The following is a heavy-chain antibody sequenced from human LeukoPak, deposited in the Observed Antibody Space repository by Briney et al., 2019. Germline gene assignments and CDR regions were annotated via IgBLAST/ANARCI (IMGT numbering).Heavy chain of an antibody. D-gene: IGHD4-17*01. CDR1: GFTVSSNY. Sequence: GGSLRLSCAASGFTVSSNYMSWVRQAPGKGLEWVSVIYSGGSTYYADSVKGRFTISRDNSKNTLYLQMNSLRAEDTAVYYCARTTVTSGDFDYWGQGTLVTVSS. CDR2: IYSGGST. J-gene: IGHJ4*02. V-gene: IGHV3-66*01. CDR3: ARTTVTSGDFDY.